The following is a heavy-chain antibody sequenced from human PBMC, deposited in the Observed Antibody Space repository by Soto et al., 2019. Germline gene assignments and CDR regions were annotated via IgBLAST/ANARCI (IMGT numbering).Heavy chain of an antibody. CDR3: ARYDSGALDY. D-gene: IGHD3-10*01. CDR2: IYHTGNT. Sequence: SETLSLTCTVSGVSINIGGYYWTWIRQRPGKGLEWVGYIYHTGNTYNSPSLGSRATVSVDTSKRQFSLKLRSVTAADTAVYFCARYDSGALDYWGPGILVTVSS. J-gene: IGHJ4*02. CDR1: GVSINIGGYY. V-gene: IGHV4-31*03.